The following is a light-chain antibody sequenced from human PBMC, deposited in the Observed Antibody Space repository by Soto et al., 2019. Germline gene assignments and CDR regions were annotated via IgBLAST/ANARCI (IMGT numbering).Light chain of an antibody. CDR2: GAS. CDR1: QSVSSH. J-gene: IGKJ4*01. CDR3: QQYNNWPLT. Sequence: EVVITQSPATLSLSPWEISTLSCMASQSVSSHLAWYQQKPGQAPRLLIYGASTRATGIPARFSGSVSGTEFTLTITSLQSEDFAVYYCQQYNNWPLTFGGGTKVDIK. V-gene: IGKV3-15*01.